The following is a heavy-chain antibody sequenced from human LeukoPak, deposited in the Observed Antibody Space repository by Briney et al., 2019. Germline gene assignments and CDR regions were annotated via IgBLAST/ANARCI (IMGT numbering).Heavy chain of an antibody. D-gene: IGHD3-16*02. CDR1: GFTFSSYA. J-gene: IGHJ4*02. Sequence: GGSLRLSCAASGFTFSSYAMSWVRQAPGKGLEWVSSISGSGSSTYYADSVKGRFTISRDNSKNTLFLQMNSLRADDTAVYYCAREKLSYDYFWGSYRESYYFDYWGQGTLVTVSS. V-gene: IGHV3-23*01. CDR3: AREKLSYDYFWGSYRESYYFDY. CDR2: ISGSGSST.